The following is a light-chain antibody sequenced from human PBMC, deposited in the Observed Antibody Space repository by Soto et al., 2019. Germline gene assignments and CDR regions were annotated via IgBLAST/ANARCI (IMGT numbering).Light chain of an antibody. CDR3: CSSAGTTTYYWV. J-gene: IGLJ3*02. CDR2: EGR. V-gene: IGLV2-23*01. Sequence: QSALTQPASVSGSPGQSITISCTGTSSDIGGYNFVSWYQHHPGKAPKLIIYEGRNRPSGVSTRFSGSKSGITASLTISGLQADDEADYYCCSSAGTTTYYWVFGGGTKLTVL. CDR1: SSDIGGYNF.